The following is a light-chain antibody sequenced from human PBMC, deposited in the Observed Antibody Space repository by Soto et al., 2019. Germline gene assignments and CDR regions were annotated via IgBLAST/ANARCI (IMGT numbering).Light chain of an antibody. CDR2: GNT. Sequence: QSVLTQPPSVSGASGQRVTISCTGSSSNIGAGYDVQWYQQVPGAAPKVLIYGNTNRPSGVPDRFSGSRSGTSASLAIAGLQAEDEAVYYCQSYDSTLSGSAFGGGTKLTVL. CDR3: QSYDSTLSGSA. J-gene: IGLJ3*02. CDR1: SSNIGAGYD. V-gene: IGLV1-40*01.